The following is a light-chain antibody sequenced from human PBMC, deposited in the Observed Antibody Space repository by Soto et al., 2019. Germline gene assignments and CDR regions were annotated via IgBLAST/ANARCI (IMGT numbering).Light chain of an antibody. CDR2: ATS. J-gene: IGKJ1*01. V-gene: IGKV1-39*01. CDR3: QQSYSTART. Sequence: DIPMTQSPSSLSASVGDRVTITCRASQNISSYLNWYHQNPGKAPTLLIFATSSLQHGVPPRFSGSGSGTGFTLTITSLQPEYLATYYCQQSYSTARTVGRGTKVEI. CDR1: QNISSY.